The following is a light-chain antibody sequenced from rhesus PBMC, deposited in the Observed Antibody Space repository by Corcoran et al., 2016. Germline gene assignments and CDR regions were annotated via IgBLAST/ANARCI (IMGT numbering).Light chain of an antibody. V-gene: IGLV2-32*02. J-gene: IGLJ6*01. CDR1: NSDIGGYNS. Sequence: QAALTQPRSVSGSPGQSVTISCTGTNSDIGGYNSVSWYQKHPGTAPHLIIYEVSKRPSGVSARFSGARSGNTASLTISGLQAADEADYYCSSYSGSNTFNVFGSGTKLTVL. CDR3: SSYSGSNTFNV. CDR2: EVS.